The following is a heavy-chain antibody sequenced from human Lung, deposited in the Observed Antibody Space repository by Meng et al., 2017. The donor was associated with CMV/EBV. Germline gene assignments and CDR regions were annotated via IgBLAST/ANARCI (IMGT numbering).Heavy chain of an antibody. CDR1: GFTFDDYT. CDR2: ISWDGAST. Sequence: GESLKISCAASGFTFDDYTMHWVRQVPGKGLEWVSLISWDGASTNYADSVKGRFTISRDNDKNSLFLQMNNLRSEDTALYYCSKGIKKWGQGTLVTVSS. J-gene: IGHJ4*02. CDR3: SKGIKK. D-gene: IGHD2-15*01. V-gene: IGHV3-43*01.